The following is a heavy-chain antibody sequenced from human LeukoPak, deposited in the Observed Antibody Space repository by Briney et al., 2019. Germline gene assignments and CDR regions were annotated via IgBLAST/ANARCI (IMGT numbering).Heavy chain of an antibody. J-gene: IGHJ6*02. Sequence: ESGGSLRLSCAASGFTFSTYSMNWVRQAPGKGLEWVSSISSNNRYIYYADSVKGRFTISRDNSKNTLYLQMNSLRAEDTAVYYCARERGSSWYGGYAYYYYGMDVWGQGTTVTVSS. D-gene: IGHD6-13*01. CDR1: GFTFSTYS. CDR3: ARERGSSWYGGYAYYYYGMDV. V-gene: IGHV3-21*01. CDR2: ISSNNRYI.